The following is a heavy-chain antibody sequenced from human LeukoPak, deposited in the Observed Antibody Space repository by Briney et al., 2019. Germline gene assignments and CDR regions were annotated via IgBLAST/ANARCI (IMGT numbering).Heavy chain of an antibody. CDR1: GFTFSSYE. J-gene: IGHJ6*03. V-gene: IGHV3-21*01. D-gene: IGHD3-22*01. Sequence: NPGGSLRLSCAASGFTFSSYEMNWVRQAPGKGLEWVSSISSSSYIYYADSVKGRFTISRDNAKNSLYLQMNSLRAEDTAVYYCARDKRGGVVVITYYYYYYYMDVWGKGTTVTVSS. CDR2: ISSSSYI. CDR3: ARDKRGGVVVITYYYYYYYMDV.